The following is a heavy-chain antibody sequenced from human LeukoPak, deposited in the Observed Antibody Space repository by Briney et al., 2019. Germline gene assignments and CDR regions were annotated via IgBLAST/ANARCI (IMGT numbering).Heavy chain of an antibody. CDR3: AGGSGWLIDY. CDR2: ISGSGGST. J-gene: IGHJ4*02. CDR1: GFTFGSYA. Sequence: GGSLRLSCAASGFTFGSYAMSWVRQAPGKGLEWVSAISGSGGSTYYADSVKGRFTISRDNSKNTLYLQMNSLRAEDTAVYYCAGGSGWLIDYWGQGTLVTVSS. V-gene: IGHV3-23*01. D-gene: IGHD6-19*01.